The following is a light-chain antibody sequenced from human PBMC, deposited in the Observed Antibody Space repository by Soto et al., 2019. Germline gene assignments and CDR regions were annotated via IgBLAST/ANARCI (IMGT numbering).Light chain of an antibody. V-gene: IGKV3-15*01. Sequence: EIVMTQSPVILSVSPGESATLSCRASQSVSTNLAWYQQKPGQAPRLLIYGPSIRATGIPARFSGSASGTEFTLTISSLQSEDFAVYYCQQNKNWPFTFGPGTKVDIK. CDR3: QQNKNWPFT. J-gene: IGKJ3*01. CDR1: QSVSTN. CDR2: GPS.